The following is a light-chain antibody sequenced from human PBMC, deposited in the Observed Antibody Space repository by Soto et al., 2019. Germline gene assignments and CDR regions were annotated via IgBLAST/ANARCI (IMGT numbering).Light chain of an antibody. Sequence: DIVLTQSPGTLSLSPGERATLSCGASQSINSRSLAWYQQKPGQAPRLLIYDASSRATGIPDRFSASGSGTDFTLTIYSMETEDFAVYYCQQYVASPYTFGQGTKVDI. CDR1: QSINSRS. CDR2: DAS. CDR3: QQYVASPYT. V-gene: IGKV3-20*01. J-gene: IGKJ2*01.